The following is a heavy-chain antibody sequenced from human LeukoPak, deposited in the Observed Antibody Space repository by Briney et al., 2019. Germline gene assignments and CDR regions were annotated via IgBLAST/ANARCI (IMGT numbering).Heavy chain of an antibody. V-gene: IGHV3-23*01. CDR3: ARRGSSGWYDY. Sequence: GESLKISCAASGFTFSSYAMSWVRQAPGKGLECVSAISGGGPVTYYTDSVKGRFTISRDNSKNTLYLEMNSLRAEDTAVYYCARRGSSGWYDYWGQGTLVTVSS. CDR1: GFTFSSYA. J-gene: IGHJ4*02. CDR2: ISGGGPVT. D-gene: IGHD6-19*01.